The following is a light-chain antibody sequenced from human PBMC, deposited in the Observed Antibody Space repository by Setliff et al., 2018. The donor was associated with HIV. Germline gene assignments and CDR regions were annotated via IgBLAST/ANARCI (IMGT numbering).Light chain of an antibody. J-gene: IGLJ1*01. V-gene: IGLV1-47*01. CDR1: SSNIGNKC. CDR2: RNS. Sequence: QSVLTQPPSASATPGPRVTISCSGRSSNIGNKCVHWSQQLPGPARTVRIYRNSKRPSRAPDRFSGSKSGTSASLAISGLQSEEEADYYCRAWDDSLTGSYVFGTGTKV. CDR3: RAWDDSLTGSYV.